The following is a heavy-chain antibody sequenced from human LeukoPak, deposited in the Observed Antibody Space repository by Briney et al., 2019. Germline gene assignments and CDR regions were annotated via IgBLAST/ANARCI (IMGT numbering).Heavy chain of an antibody. CDR1: GFTVSSNY. V-gene: IGHV3-53*01. Sequence: GGSLRLSCAASGFTVSSNYMSWVRQAPGKGLEWVSVFYSGGSTYYADSVKGRFTISRDSSKNTLYLQMNSVRAEDTAVYYCAKSSGSHLGFDYWGQGTLATVSS. D-gene: IGHD1-26*01. J-gene: IGHJ4*02. CDR2: FYSGGST. CDR3: AKSSGSHLGFDY.